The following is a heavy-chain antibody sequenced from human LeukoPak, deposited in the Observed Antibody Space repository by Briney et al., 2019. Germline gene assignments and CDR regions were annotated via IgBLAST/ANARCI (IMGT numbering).Heavy chain of an antibody. Sequence: GGSLRLSCAASGFTFSSYAMHWVRQAPGKGLEYVSAISSNGGSTYYANSAKGRFTISRDNSKNTLYLQMGSLRAEDMAVYYCARTDSSGYYWVYWGQGTLVTVSS. CDR3: ARTDSSGYYWVY. D-gene: IGHD3-22*01. CDR2: ISSNGGST. J-gene: IGHJ4*02. CDR1: GFTFSSYA. V-gene: IGHV3-64*01.